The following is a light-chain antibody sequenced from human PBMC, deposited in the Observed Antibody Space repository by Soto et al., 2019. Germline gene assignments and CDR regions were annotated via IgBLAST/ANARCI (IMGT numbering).Light chain of an antibody. Sequence: EIVLTQSPATLSLSPGERVTLSCRASQSISSYLAWYQQKPGQAPRLLIYDASNRATGIPARFSGSGSGTDFTLTISSLEPEDFAVYYCQQRSNSFTFGPGTKVDI. V-gene: IGKV3-11*01. CDR3: QQRSNSFT. CDR2: DAS. J-gene: IGKJ3*01. CDR1: QSISSY.